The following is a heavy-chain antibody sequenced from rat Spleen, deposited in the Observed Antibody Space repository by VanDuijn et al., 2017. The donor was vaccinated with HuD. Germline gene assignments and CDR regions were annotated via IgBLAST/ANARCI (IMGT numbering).Heavy chain of an antibody. CDR1: GVSFSDYG. Sequence: EVQLVESGGGLVQTGRSLKISCVVSGVSFSDYGVAWVRQAPTTGLEWVATISYGDSSGHSGTYYRDSVRGRFTISRDDAKSTLSLQMDSLRSEDTATYYCARRHYGYTDYFDYWGQGVMVTVSS. CDR3: ARRHYGYTDYFDY. CDR2: ISYGDSSGHSGT. V-gene: IGHV5-29*01. J-gene: IGHJ2*01. D-gene: IGHD1-9*01.